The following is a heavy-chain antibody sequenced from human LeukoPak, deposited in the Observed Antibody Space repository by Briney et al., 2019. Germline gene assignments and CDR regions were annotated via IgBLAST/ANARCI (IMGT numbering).Heavy chain of an antibody. D-gene: IGHD4-17*01. V-gene: IGHV3-9*01. CDR2: IDWNGGNI. CDR3: AKALSVTVTTLHY. CDR1: GFTFDDYA. J-gene: IGHJ4*02. Sequence: GGSLRLSCAASGFTFDDYAMHWVRQVPGKGLEWVSGIDWNGGNIGYGDSVKGRFTISRDNAKNSLYLQMNSLRAEDTALYYCAKALSVTVTTLHYWGQGTLATVSS.